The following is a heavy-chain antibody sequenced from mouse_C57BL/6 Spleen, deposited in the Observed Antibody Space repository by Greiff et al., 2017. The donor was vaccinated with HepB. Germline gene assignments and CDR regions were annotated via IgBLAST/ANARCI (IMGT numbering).Heavy chain of an antibody. D-gene: IGHD4-1*01. CDR1: GFTFSSYA. Sequence: VQLKESGGGLVKPGGSLKLSCAASGFTFSSYAMSWVRQTPEKRLEWVATISDGGSYTYYPDNVKGRFTISRDNAKNNLYLQMSHLKSEDTAMYYCARGLTGTLFDYWGQGTTLTVSS. CDR3: ARGLTGTLFDY. V-gene: IGHV5-4*01. CDR2: ISDGGSYT. J-gene: IGHJ2*01.